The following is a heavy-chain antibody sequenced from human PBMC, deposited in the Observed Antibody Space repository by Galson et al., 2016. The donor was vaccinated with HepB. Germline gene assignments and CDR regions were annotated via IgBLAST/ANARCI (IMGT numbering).Heavy chain of an antibody. CDR3: ARLRYSGNFDF. J-gene: IGHJ4*02. CDR2: INTNTGNP. D-gene: IGHD5-12*01. V-gene: IGHV7-4-1*02. CDR1: GYTLTTYA. Sequence: SVKVSCKASGYTLTTYAVIWVRQAPGQGLEWMGWINTNTGNPTYDQDFTGRFVFSLDTSVSTAYLQISDLKAEDTAVYFCARLRYSGNFDFWGEGTLVTVSS.